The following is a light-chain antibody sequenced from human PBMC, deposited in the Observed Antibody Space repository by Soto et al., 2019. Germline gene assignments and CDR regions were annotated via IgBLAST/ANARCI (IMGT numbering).Light chain of an antibody. J-gene: IGKJ1*01. Sequence: DIQMTQSPASLSASVGDRVTITCRASEIISTSLNWYQQTPGKAPKVLIYAASNLQSGVPSRFSGGGSGTDFTLPISSLQTEDFAVYYCHQSYTSPRTFGQGTKV. CDR3: HQSYTSPRT. CDR2: AAS. CDR1: EIISTS. V-gene: IGKV1-39*01.